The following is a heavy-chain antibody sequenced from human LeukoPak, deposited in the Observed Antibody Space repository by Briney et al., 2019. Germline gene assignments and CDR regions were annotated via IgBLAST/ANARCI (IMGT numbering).Heavy chain of an antibody. CDR2: INHSEST. D-gene: IGHD3-10*01. CDR3: AREKLYYYGSGTNWFDP. Sequence: SETLSLTCAVYGVSFRGYYWIWIRQPPGKGLEWLGEINHSESTNYNPSLKSRVTISVDTSKNQFSLKLSSVTAADTAVYYCAREKLYYYGSGTNWFDPWGQGTLVTVSS. V-gene: IGHV4-34*01. J-gene: IGHJ5*02. CDR1: GVSFRGYY.